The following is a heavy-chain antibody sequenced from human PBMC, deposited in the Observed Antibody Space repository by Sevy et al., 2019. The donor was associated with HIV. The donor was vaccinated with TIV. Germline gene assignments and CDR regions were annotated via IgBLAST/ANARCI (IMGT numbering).Heavy chain of an antibody. CDR3: ARDRLGCSSTSCPRGITGTNNGMDV. Sequence: SETLSLTCTVSGGSVSSGSYYWSWIRQPPGKGLEWIGYIYYSGSTNYNPSLKSRVTISVDTSKNQFSLKLSSVTAADTAVYYCARDRLGCSSTSCPRGITGTNNGMDVWGQGTTVTVSS. V-gene: IGHV4-61*01. D-gene: IGHD2-2*01. CDR2: IYYSGST. J-gene: IGHJ6*02. CDR1: GGSVSSGSYY.